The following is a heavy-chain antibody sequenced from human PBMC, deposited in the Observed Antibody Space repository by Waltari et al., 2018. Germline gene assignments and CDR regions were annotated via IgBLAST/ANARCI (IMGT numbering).Heavy chain of an antibody. D-gene: IGHD3-9*01. CDR1: GGSISSGGYY. CDR3: ARVKYYDILTGYFYYFDY. V-gene: IGHV4-31*03. Sequence: QVQLQESGPGLVKPSQTLSLTCTVSGGSISSGGYYWSWIRQPPGKGLEWIGYIYYSGSSYYNPALKSRVTISVDTSKNQFALKLGSVTAADTSVYYCARVKYYDILTGYFYYFDYWGQGTLVTVSS. CDR2: IYYSGSS. J-gene: IGHJ4*02.